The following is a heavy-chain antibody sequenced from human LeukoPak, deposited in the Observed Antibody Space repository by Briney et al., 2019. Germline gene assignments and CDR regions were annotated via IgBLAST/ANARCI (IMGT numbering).Heavy chain of an antibody. J-gene: IGHJ4*02. CDR2: IYSGGST. D-gene: IGHD4-23*01. Sequence: GGSLRLSCAASGFTVSSNYMSWVRQAPGKGLEWVSVIYSGGSTYYADSVKGRFTISRHNSKNTLYLQMNSLRAEDTAVYYCARPSLHGDYGGNDYWGQGTLVTVSS. CDR3: ARPSLHGDYGGNDY. V-gene: IGHV3-53*04. CDR1: GFTVSSNY.